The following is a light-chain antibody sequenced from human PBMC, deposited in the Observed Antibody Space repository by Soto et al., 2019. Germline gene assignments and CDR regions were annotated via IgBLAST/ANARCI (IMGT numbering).Light chain of an antibody. V-gene: IGKV3-20*01. CDR3: QQYGSSRWT. CDR1: QSVSSSY. CDR2: GAS. J-gene: IGKJ1*01. Sequence: DIVLTQSPGTLSLSPGARATLSCRASQSVSSSYLAWYQQKPGQAPRLLIYGASSRATGIPDRFSGSGSGTDFTLTISRLEPEDFAVYYCQQYGSSRWTFGQGTKVDI.